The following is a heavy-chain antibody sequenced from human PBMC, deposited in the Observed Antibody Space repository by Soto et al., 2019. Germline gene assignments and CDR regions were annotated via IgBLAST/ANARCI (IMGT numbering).Heavy chain of an antibody. V-gene: IGHV4-39*01. CDR2: IYYSGST. D-gene: IGHD5-18*01. Sequence: SESLSLTCTVSGGSISSSSYYWGWVRQPAGKGREWIGSIYYSGSTYYNPSLKSRVTISVDTSKNQFSLKLSSVTAADTAMYYCARHLGADSYRRTYYYYGMDVWGQGTTVTVSS. J-gene: IGHJ6*02. CDR1: GGSISSSSYY. CDR3: ARHLGADSYRRTYYYYGMDV.